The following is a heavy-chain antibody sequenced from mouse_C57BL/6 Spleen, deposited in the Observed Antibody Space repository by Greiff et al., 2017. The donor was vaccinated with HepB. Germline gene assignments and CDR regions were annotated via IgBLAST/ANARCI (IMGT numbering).Heavy chain of an antibody. CDR1: GFTFSSYA. J-gene: IGHJ2*01. CDR2: ISDGGSYT. Sequence: EVHLVESGGGLVKPGGSLKLSCAASGFTFSSYAMSWVRQTPETRLEWVATISDGGSYTYYPDNVKGRFTISRDNAKNNLYLQMSHLKSEDTALYYCARYNGSYGYGFDYWGQGTTLTVSS. D-gene: IGHD2-2*01. CDR3: ARYNGSYGYGFDY. V-gene: IGHV5-4*01.